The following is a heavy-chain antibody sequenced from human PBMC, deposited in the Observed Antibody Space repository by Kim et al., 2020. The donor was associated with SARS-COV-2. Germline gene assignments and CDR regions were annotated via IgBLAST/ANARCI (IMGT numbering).Heavy chain of an antibody. J-gene: IGHJ6*01. CDR1: GFTLGGYS. V-gene: IGHV3-21*01. CDR2: VGTTDSYI. CDR3: ARAGTSQTGSHY. Sequence: GGSLRLSCAASGFTLGGYSIIWVRQAPGKGLRWVSSVGTTDSYIYYADSVRGRFTISRDNTRNSLYLHMSSLTDDDTAVYYCARAGTSQTGSHY. D-gene: IGHD1-26*01.